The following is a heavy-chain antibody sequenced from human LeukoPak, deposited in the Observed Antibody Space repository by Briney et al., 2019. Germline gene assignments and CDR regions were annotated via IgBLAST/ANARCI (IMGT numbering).Heavy chain of an antibody. Sequence: GGSLRLSCAASGFTFSSYAMHWVRQAPGKGLDWVAVISYDGSNKYYADSVKGRFTISRDNSKNALYLQMNSLRAEDTAVYYCARDHLDCSSTSCYYYYYYYMDVWGKGTTVTVSS. CDR2: ISYDGSNK. CDR1: GFTFSSYA. J-gene: IGHJ6*03. V-gene: IGHV3-30-3*01. D-gene: IGHD2-2*01. CDR3: ARDHLDCSSTSCYYYYYYYMDV.